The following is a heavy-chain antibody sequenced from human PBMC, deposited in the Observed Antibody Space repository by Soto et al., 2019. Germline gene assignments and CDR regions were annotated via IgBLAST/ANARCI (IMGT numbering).Heavy chain of an antibody. V-gene: IGHV1-69*13. CDR3: ARGNYDFWSGYHADLYYYYGMDV. D-gene: IGHD3-3*01. CDR2: IIPIFGTA. Sequence: SVKVSCKASGGTFSSYAINWVRHAPGQGLEWMRGIIPIFGTAHYAQKFPGRVTITADESTSTAYMELSSLRSEDTAVYYCARGNYDFWSGYHADLYYYYGMDVWGQGTTVTVS. CDR1: GGTFSSYA. J-gene: IGHJ6*02.